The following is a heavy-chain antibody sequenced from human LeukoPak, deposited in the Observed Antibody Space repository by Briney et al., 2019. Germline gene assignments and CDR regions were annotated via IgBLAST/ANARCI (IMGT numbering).Heavy chain of an antibody. Sequence: QPGGSLRLSCTPSGFSFNIYGMHWVRQAPGKGLEWVAFIRYDGSNRYYAGSVKGRFTISRDNSKNTVYLQMNSLRAEDAAVYYCAKGPRGGTTGYFQDYWGQGTLVTVSS. CDR1: GFSFNIYG. D-gene: IGHD3-9*01. CDR3: AKGPRGGTTGYFQDY. CDR2: IRYDGSNR. J-gene: IGHJ4*02. V-gene: IGHV3-30*02.